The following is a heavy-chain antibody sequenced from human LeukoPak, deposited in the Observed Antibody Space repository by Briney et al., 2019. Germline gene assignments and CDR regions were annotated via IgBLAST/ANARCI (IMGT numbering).Heavy chain of an antibody. D-gene: IGHD6-19*01. CDR2: IIPIFGTA. CDR3: ASHPSSGWYGGDYYYYMDV. V-gene: IGHV1-69*05. J-gene: IGHJ6*03. CDR1: GGTFSSYA. Sequence: GASVKVSCKASGGTFSSYAISWVRQAPGQGLEWMGGIIPIFGTANYAQKFQGRVTITTDESTSTAYMELSSLRSEDTAVYYCASHPSSGWYGGDYYYYMDVWGKGTTVTVSS.